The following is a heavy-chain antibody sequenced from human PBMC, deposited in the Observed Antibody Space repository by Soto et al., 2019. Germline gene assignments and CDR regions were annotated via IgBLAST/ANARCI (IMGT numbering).Heavy chain of an antibody. D-gene: IGHD6-19*01. CDR3: VRSVAVPGAHIDY. CDR1: GGSISGSY. J-gene: IGHJ4*02. V-gene: IGHV4-59*01. Sequence: SETLSLTCSVSGGSISGSYWSWIRQSPGKGLEWLGYVHYTGSTNYSPSLRSRVSISVDTSKNEFSLRLSSVTAADTAVYFCVRSVAVPGAHIDYWGQGTQVTVSS. CDR2: VHYTGST.